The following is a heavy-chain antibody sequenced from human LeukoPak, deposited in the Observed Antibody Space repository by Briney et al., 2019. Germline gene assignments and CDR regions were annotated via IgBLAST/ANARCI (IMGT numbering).Heavy chain of an antibody. CDR1: GFTFSSYS. Sequence: GGSLRLSCAASGFTFSSYSMNWVRQAPGKGLEWVSYISSSGSTIYYADSVKGRFTISRDNAKNSLYLQMNSLRPEDTAVYYCARDNFWEGLYDSSGRSIDYWGQGTLVTVSS. D-gene: IGHD3-22*01. V-gene: IGHV3-48*04. J-gene: IGHJ4*02. CDR3: ARDNFWEGLYDSSGRSIDY. CDR2: ISSSGSTI.